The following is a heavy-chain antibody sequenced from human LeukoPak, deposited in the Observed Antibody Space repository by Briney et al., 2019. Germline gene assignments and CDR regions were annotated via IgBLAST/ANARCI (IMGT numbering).Heavy chain of an antibody. CDR2: INWNGGST. CDR3: ARDRVIAAVRPASFDY. V-gene: IGHV3-20*04. CDR1: GFTFDDYG. D-gene: IGHD6-13*01. Sequence: GGSLRLSCAASGFTFDDYGMTWVRQAPGKGLEWVSGINWNGGSTGYADSVKGRFTISRDNAKKSLYLQMNSLRAEDTALHYCARDRVIAAVRPASFDYWGQGTLVTVSS. J-gene: IGHJ4*02.